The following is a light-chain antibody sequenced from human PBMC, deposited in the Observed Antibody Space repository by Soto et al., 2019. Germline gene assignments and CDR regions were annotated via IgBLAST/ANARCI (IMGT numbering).Light chain of an antibody. V-gene: IGKV1-39*01. CDR3: QQSYNIPQT. CDR2: EAS. CDR1: QTIAIY. Sequence: DIQMTQSPSSLSASVGDTVTITCRASQTIAIYLNWYQQKPGKAPNLLIYEASSLQSGVPSRFTGRGSGTDFSLTISSLQPEDFATYYCQQSYNIPQTFGQRTRVEIK. J-gene: IGKJ1*01.